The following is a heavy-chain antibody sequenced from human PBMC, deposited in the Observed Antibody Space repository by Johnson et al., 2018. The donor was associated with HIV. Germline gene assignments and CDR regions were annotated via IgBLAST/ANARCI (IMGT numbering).Heavy chain of an antibody. CDR2: IRYDGSNK. V-gene: IGHV3-30*02. J-gene: IGHJ3*02. CDR3: AKDGVHDYGGNSDALIGFDI. Sequence: VQLVESGGGLVQPGGSLRLSCAASEFTFYSYGMHWVRQAPGKGLEWVAFIRYDGSNKYYADSVKGRFTISRDNSKNTLYLQMNSLRAEDTAVYYCAKDGVHDYGGNSDALIGFDIWGQGTMVTVSS. CDR1: EFTFYSYG. D-gene: IGHD4-23*01.